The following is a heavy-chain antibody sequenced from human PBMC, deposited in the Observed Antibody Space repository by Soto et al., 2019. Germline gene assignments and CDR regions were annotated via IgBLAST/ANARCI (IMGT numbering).Heavy chain of an antibody. V-gene: IGHV5-51*01. J-gene: IGHJ6*02. CDR1: GYNFDTYW. CDR2: FYPGDSQI. D-gene: IGHD3-3*01. CDR3: ARSKYSTNWSHGIDV. Sequence: LKISCKGSGYNFDTYWIGWVRQMPGKDLEWMGIFYPGDSQIKYSPSFQGQISISVDKSISTAYLQWSSLKASDTAMYYCARSKYSTNWSHGIDVWGQGTTVTVSS.